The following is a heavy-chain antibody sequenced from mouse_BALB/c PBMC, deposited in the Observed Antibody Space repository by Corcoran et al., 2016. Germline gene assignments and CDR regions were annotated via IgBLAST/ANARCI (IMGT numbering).Heavy chain of an antibody. CDR3: AIWPSYYYGSCYGFAY. D-gene: IGHD1-1*01. V-gene: IGHV9-3-1*01. CDR2: ITTYTGEP. Sequence: QIQLVQSGPELKKPGETVKICCTAAGYTFTNYGRNWVKQAPGKGLKWMGWITTYTGEPTYADAFKGRFAFSLESSASTAYLQINNLTNEDTATYFCAIWPSYYYGSCYGFAYWGQATLVTVSA. CDR1: GYTFTNYG. J-gene: IGHJ3*01.